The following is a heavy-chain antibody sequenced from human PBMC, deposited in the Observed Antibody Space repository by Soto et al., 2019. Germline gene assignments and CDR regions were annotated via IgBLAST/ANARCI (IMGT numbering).Heavy chain of an antibody. D-gene: IGHD1-26*01. CDR3: ARDSIVGSPEDFDT. CDR1: GFTITKCA. J-gene: IGHJ4*02. CDR2: VGSDGTQR. Sequence: QVRLVESGGGVVRPGGSLRLSCAASGFTITKCAIHWIRQAPGKGLEWVGVVGSDGTQRYYADSVRGRFTISRDTSDNTVFLQMDSPTTEDTALYYCARDSIVGSPEDFDTWGQGTLVTVSS. V-gene: IGHV3-30*01.